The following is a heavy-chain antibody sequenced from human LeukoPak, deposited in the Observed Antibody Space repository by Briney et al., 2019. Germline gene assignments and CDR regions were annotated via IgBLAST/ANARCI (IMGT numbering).Heavy chain of an antibody. CDR3: ARRAVAGTSTNYYYYMDV. J-gene: IGHJ6*03. CDR2: IYPGDSDT. Sequence: GESLKISCKGSGFGFTTYWIGWVRQMPGKGLEWMGIIYPGDSDTRYSPSFQGQVTISADKSISTAYLQWSSLKASDTAMYYCARRAVAGTSTNYYYYMDVWGKGTTVTISS. D-gene: IGHD6-19*01. CDR1: GFGFTTYW. V-gene: IGHV5-51*01.